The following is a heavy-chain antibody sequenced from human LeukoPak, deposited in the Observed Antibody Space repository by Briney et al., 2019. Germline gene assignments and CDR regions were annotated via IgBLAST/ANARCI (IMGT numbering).Heavy chain of an antibody. Sequence: GGSLRLSCAASGFTFSNYAMHWVRQAPGKGLEWVAFIRHDESNTNYADSVKGRFTVSRDNSKNTLYLQMNSLRPEDTAVYYCGKGNEIDYWGQGTLVTVSS. D-gene: IGHD1-1*01. CDR1: GFTFSNYA. V-gene: IGHV3-30*02. CDR2: IRHDESNT. CDR3: GKGNEIDY. J-gene: IGHJ4*02.